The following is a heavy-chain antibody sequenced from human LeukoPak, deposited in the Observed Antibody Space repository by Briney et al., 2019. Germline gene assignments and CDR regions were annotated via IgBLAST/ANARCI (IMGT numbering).Heavy chain of an antibody. CDR2: IYPGDSDT. D-gene: IGHD5-18*01. CDR1: GYRFGNYW. V-gene: IGHV5-51*01. J-gene: IGHJ4*02. CDR3: VRHNNYALDY. Sequence: GESLKISCKGSGYRFGNYWIAWVRQMPGKGLESMGIIYPGDSDTRYSPSFQGQVTFSADKSISTAYLQWGGLKASDSAMYYCVRHNNYALDYWGQGTLVTVSS.